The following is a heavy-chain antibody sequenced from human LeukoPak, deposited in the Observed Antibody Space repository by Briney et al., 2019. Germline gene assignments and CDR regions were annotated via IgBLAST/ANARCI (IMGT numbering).Heavy chain of an antibody. CDR2: VSGSGSTA. V-gene: IGHV3-23*01. D-gene: IGHD3-22*01. CDR3: AKARVITSFDY. CDR1: GFTFNNYG. Sequence: GGSLRLSCAASGFTFNNYGMSWVRQAPGKGLEWVSSVSGSGSTAYYADSVKGRFTISRDNSKNTLYLQMNTMRAEDTATYYCAKARVITSFDYWGQGTLVTVSS. J-gene: IGHJ4*02.